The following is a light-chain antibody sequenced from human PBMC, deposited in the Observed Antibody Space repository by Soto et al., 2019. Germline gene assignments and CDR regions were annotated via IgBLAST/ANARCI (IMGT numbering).Light chain of an antibody. CDR3: SLYTSNGSLI. CDR1: TSDLDNYDS. J-gene: IGLJ1*01. V-gene: IGLV2-18*01. CDR2: DVN. Sequence: QSALTQPPSVSGSPGQSVTISCTGTTSDLDNYDSVSWYQQAPGTAPKLIIYDVNNRPSGAPDRFSGSTSGNTASLTISRLQAEDETDYFCSLYTSNGSLIFGPGTKLTVL.